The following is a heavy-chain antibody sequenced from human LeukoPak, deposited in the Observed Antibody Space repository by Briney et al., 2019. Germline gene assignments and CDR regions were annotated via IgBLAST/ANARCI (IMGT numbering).Heavy chain of an antibody. CDR1: GGSISSSSYY. Sequence: PSETLSLTCTISGGSISSSSYYWGWIRQPPGKGLEWIGYIYDSGSTNYNPSLESRVTISVDTSKNQFSLKLSSVTAADTAVYYCARARVRSYNYDSSGHYSSDWNFDLWGRGTLVTVSS. CDR3: ARARVRSYNYDSSGHYSSDWNFDL. J-gene: IGHJ2*01. V-gene: IGHV4-61*05. CDR2: IYDSGST. D-gene: IGHD3-22*01.